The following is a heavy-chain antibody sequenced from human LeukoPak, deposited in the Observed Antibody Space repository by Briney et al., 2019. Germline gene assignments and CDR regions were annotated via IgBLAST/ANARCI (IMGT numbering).Heavy chain of an antibody. CDR1: GGSVSSGSYY. D-gene: IGHD5-12*01. J-gene: IGHJ4*02. CDR3: AREVNSGCFDY. V-gene: IGHV4-61*01. Sequence: SETLSLTCTVSGGSVSSGSYYWRWIRQPPGKGLEWIGYIYYSGSTNYNPSLKSRVTISVDTSKNQFSLKLSSVTAADTAVYYCAREVNSGCFDYWGQGTLVTVSS. CDR2: IYYSGST.